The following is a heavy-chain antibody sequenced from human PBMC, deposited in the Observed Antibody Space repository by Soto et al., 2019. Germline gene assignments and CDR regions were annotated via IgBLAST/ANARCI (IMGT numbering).Heavy chain of an antibody. CDR1: GGSINSNNYY. CDR3: AKVVVAATRHTDFDS. CDR2: IYYDGST. Sequence: SETLSLTCTVSGGSINSNNYYWAWIRQPPGKGLAWIASIYYDGSTYYNPSLKSRVTISIDTSKNQFSLRLRSVTAADTAIYYCAKVVVAATRHTDFDSWGQGTLVTASS. V-gene: IGHV4-39*01. D-gene: IGHD2-15*01. J-gene: IGHJ4*02.